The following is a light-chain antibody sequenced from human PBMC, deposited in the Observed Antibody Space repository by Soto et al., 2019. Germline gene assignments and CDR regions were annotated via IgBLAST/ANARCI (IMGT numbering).Light chain of an antibody. CDR3: SLYTSSSTYV. CDR1: SSDVGGYNF. V-gene: IGLV2-14*01. Sequence: QSVLTQPASVSGSPGQSITISCTGTSSDVGGYNFVSWYQQHPGKAPKLMIYDVSNRPSGAPNRFSDSKSGNTSSLTIYGLQAEDDGDYYCSLYTSSSTYVFGTGTKVTAL. J-gene: IGLJ1*01. CDR2: DVS.